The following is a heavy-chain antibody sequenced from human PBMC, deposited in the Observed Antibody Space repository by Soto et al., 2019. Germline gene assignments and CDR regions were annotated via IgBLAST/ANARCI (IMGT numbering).Heavy chain of an antibody. V-gene: IGHV3-48*03. J-gene: IGHJ4*02. CDR2: IHVNVDTT. Sequence: GGSLRLSCAASGFTFSSYEMMWVRQAPGKGLGWVSYIHVNVDTTYYPDSVKGRFTISRDNAKNSMYLQMNSLRAGDTAVYYCATSLSGYYYNYWGQGTLVTVSS. CDR3: ATSLSGYYYNY. CDR1: GFTFSSYE. D-gene: IGHD3-22*01.